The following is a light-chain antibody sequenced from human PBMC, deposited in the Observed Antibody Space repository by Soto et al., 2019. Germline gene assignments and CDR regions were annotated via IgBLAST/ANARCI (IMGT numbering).Light chain of an antibody. CDR1: QSVSSY. J-gene: IGKJ2*01. CDR3: QQRSNWPLYT. CDR2: DAS. Sequence: EIVLTQSPATLSLSPGERATLSCRASQSVSSYLAWYQQNPGQAPRLLIYDASNRATGIPARFSGSGSGTDFTLTISSLEPEDFAVYYCQQRSNWPLYTFGQGTKLEIK. V-gene: IGKV3-11*01.